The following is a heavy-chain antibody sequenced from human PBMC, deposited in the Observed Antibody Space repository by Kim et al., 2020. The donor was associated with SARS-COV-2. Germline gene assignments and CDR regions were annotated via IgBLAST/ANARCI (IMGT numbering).Heavy chain of an antibody. CDR3: ARPHRSPDYGDYGRYLRNGYYYGMDV. D-gene: IGHD4-17*01. V-gene: IGHV4-39*01. Sequence: SETLSLTCTVSGGSISSSSYYWGWIRQPPGKGLEWIGSIYYSGSTYYNPSLKSRVTISVDTSKNQFSLKLSSVTAADTAVYYCARPHRSPDYGDYGRYLRNGYYYGMDVWGQGTTVTVSS. CDR1: GGSISSSSYY. J-gene: IGHJ6*02. CDR2: IYYSGST.